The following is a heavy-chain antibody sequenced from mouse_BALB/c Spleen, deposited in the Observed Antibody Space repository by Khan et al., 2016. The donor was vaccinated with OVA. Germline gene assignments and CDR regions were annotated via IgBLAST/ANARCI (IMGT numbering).Heavy chain of an antibody. CDR1: GFSLTSYG. D-gene: IGHD1-1*01. CDR3: ARHAFSYYGTVMDY. Sequence: QVQLKESGPGLVAPSQSLSITCTISGFSLTSYGVHWVRQPPGKGLEWLVMIWSDGSTTYNSALKSRLSISKDNSKSQVVLKMNSLQTDDTAMYYCARHAFSYYGTVMDYWGQGTSVTVSS. J-gene: IGHJ4*01. CDR2: IWSDGST. V-gene: IGHV2-6-1*01.